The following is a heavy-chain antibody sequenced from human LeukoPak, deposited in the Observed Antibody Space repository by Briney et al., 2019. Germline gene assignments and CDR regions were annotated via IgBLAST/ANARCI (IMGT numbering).Heavy chain of an antibody. CDR3: ARARITMVRGVISRRNYFDY. CDR1: GGPISSSSYY. D-gene: IGHD3-10*01. Sequence: SETLSLTCTVSGGPISSSSYYWGWIRQPPGKGLEWIGSIYYSGGTYYNPSLKSRVTISVDTSKNQFSLKLSSVTAADTAVYYCARARITMVRGVISRRNYFDYWGQGTLVTVSS. J-gene: IGHJ4*02. CDR2: IYYSGGT. V-gene: IGHV4-39*01.